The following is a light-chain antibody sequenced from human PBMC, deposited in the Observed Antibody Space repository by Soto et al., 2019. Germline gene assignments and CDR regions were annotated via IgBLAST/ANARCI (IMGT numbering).Light chain of an antibody. V-gene: IGKV3-15*01. Sequence: EIVMTQSPATLSVSPGERATLSCRASQSVSSNLAWYQQKHGQAPRRLIYGASTSATGIPARFSGSGSGTEFTLTISSLQYEDFAVYYCQQYNNWPPYTFGQGTKLEIK. CDR2: GAS. J-gene: IGKJ2*01. CDR3: QQYNNWPPYT. CDR1: QSVSSN.